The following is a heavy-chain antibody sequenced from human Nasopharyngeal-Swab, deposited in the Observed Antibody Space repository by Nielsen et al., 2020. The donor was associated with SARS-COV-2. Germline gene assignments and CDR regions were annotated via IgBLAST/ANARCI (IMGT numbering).Heavy chain of an antibody. V-gene: IGHV3-11*05. Sequence: RQAPGKGLEWVSYISSSSSYTNYADSVKGRFTISRDNSKNTLYLQLNSLRAEDTAVYYCARDGGGSSYWYFDLWGRGTLVTVSS. CDR2: ISSSSSYT. D-gene: IGHD2-15*01. J-gene: IGHJ2*01. CDR3: ARDGGGSSYWYFDL.